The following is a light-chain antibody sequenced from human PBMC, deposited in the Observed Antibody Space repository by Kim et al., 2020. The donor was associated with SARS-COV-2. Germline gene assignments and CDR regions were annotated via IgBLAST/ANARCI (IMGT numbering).Light chain of an antibody. V-gene: IGKV3-20*01. CDR2: GES. CDR1: QTVSRSY. Sequence: LSPGDGVTITCRASQTVSRSYIGWYQQKPGQSPRLLIYGESNRATGVPDRFSSSGFGTEFTFTIDRLETEDFAVYFCQQYGVSPYTFGQGTKLEI. CDR3: QQYGVSPYT. J-gene: IGKJ2*01.